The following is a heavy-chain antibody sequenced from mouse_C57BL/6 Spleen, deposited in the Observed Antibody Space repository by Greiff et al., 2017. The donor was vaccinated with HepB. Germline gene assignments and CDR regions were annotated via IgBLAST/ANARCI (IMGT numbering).Heavy chain of an antibody. CDR3: VRQGGYYGGMAY. CDR1: GFSFNTYA. CDR2: IRSKSNNYAT. V-gene: IGHV10-1*01. Sequence: EVQGVESGGGLVQPKGSLKLSCAASGFSFNTYAMNWVRQAPGKGLEWVARIRSKSNNYATYYADSVKDRFTISRDDSESMLYLQMNNLKTEDTAMYYCVRQGGYYGGMAYWGQGTLVTVSA. J-gene: IGHJ3*01. D-gene: IGHD1-1*01.